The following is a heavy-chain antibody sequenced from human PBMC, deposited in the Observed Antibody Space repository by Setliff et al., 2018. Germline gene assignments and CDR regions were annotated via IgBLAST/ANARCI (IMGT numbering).Heavy chain of an antibody. J-gene: IGHJ6*03. CDR1: GGSISSYY. CDR3: ARAPPNRYSGSYEYFYMDV. V-gene: IGHV4-4*08. Sequence: LSLTCTVSGGSISSYYWSWIRQPPGKGLEWIGYIYASGSTNYSPSLKSRVTLSVDTSKNQFSLKVSSVTAADTAVYYCARAPPNRYSGSYEYFYMDVWGKGTTVTVSS. CDR2: IYASGST. D-gene: IGHD1-26*01.